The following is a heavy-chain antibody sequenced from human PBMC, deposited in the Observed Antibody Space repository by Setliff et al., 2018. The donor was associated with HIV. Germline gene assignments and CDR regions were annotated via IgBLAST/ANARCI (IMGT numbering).Heavy chain of an antibody. CDR3: ARGDNFWSGYNF. CDR1: GGSISSGNW. J-gene: IGHJ3*01. V-gene: IGHV4-4*02. Sequence: SETLSLTCAVSGGSISSGNWLNWVRQPPGKGLEWIGEIYHSGSANYNPSLKSRVTISVDKSKNQFSLELSSVTAADTAVYYCARGDNFWSGYNFWGQGTMVTVSS. CDR2: IYHSGSA. D-gene: IGHD3-3*01.